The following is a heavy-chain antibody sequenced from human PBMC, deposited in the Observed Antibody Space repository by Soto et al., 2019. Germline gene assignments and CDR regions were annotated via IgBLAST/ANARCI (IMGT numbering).Heavy chain of an antibody. CDR2: INYGGTT. CDR1: GGSFSSSTYY. CDR3: ASALGGQLSTNWFDT. J-gene: IGHJ5*02. Sequence: QLQLQESGPGLVKPSEALSLTCTVSGGSFSSSTYYWGWIRRSPGKRLEWIGSINYGGTTYYNPSLKSRVTISADTSEDQFSLQMTSMTAADTAVYYCASALGGQLSTNWFDTWGQGTLVTVSS. D-gene: IGHD3-16*02. V-gene: IGHV4-39*01.